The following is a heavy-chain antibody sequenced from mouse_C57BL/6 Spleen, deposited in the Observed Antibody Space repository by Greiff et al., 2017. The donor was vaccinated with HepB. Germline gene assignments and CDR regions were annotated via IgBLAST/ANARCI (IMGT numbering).Heavy chain of an antibody. J-gene: IGHJ1*03. CDR3: ARGGSGYWYFDV. CDR2: INYDGSST. Sequence: EVKLVESEGGLVQPGSSMKLSCTASGFTFSDYYMAWVRQVPEKGLEWVANINYDGSSTYYLDSLKSRFILSRDNAKNILYLQMSSLKSEDTATYYCARGGSGYWYFDVWGTGTTVTVSS. D-gene: IGHD3-2*02. CDR1: GFTFSDYY. V-gene: IGHV5-16*01.